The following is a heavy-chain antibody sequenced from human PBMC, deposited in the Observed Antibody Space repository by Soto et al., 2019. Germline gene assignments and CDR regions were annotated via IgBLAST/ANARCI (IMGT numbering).Heavy chain of an antibody. J-gene: IGHJ2*01. D-gene: IGHD4-4*01. CDR2: ISGSGGST. V-gene: IGHV3-23*01. Sequence: PGGSLRLSCAASGFTFSSYAMYWVRQAPGKGLEWVSVISGSGGSTYYADSVKGRFTISRDNSKSTLYLQMNSLRAEDTAVYYCAKDESRRNRRYFDLWGRGTRSTVSS. CDR3: AKDESRRNRRYFDL. CDR1: GFTFSSYA.